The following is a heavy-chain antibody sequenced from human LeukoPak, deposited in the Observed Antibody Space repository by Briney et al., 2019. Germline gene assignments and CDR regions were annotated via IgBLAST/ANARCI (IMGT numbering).Heavy chain of an antibody. J-gene: IGHJ5*02. CDR2: SYSGGTT. D-gene: IGHD3-3*02. V-gene: IGHV3-53*01. CDR1: GLSISTNY. CDR3: ARSRIRAFDP. Sequence: GGSLRLSCAASGLSISTNYMSWVRQAPGKGLEWVSVSYSGGTTNYIDSVKGRFTISRDNSKNRLYLQMNNLRADDTAVYYCARSRIRAFDPWGQGSLVIVSS.